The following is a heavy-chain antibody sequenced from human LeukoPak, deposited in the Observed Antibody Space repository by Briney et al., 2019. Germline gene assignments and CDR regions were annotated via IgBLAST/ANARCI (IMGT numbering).Heavy chain of an antibody. D-gene: IGHD2-21*02. CDR3: ARGPLAYCGGDCYSVLGY. J-gene: IGHJ4*02. CDR1: GFTFSSYW. Sequence: QPGGSLRLSCAASGFTFSSYWMHWVRQAPGKGLVWVSRINSDGSSTSYADFVKGRFTISRDNAKNTLYLQMNSLRAEDTAVYYCARGPLAYCGGDCYSVLGYWGQGTLVTVSS. CDR2: INSDGSST. V-gene: IGHV3-74*01.